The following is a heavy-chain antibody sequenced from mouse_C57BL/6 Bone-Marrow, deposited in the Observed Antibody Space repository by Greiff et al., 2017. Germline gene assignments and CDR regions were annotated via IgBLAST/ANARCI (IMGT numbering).Heavy chain of an antibody. CDR2: IDPENGDT. Sequence: EVQLVESGAELVRPGASVKLSCTASGFNIKDDYMHWVKQRPEQGLEWIGWIDPENGDTEYASKFQGKATITADTSSNTAYLQLSSLTSEDTAVYYCTTNCPWFAYWGQGTLVTVSA. D-gene: IGHD4-1*01. CDR1: GFNIKDDY. V-gene: IGHV14-4*01. J-gene: IGHJ3*01. CDR3: TTNCPWFAY.